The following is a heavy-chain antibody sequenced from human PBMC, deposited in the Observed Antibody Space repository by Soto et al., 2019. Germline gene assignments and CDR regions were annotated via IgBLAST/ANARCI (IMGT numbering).Heavy chain of an antibody. J-gene: IGHJ6*02. Sequence: XSVKVSCKASGYTFTSYYMHWVRQAPGQGLEWMGIINPSGGSTSYAQKFQGRVTMTRDTSTSTVYMELSSLRSEDTAVYYCARVGYSSSHSGYYYYGMDVWGQGTTVTVSS. CDR3: ARVGYSSSHSGYYYYGMDV. D-gene: IGHD6-13*01. CDR1: GYTFTSYY. CDR2: INPSGGST. V-gene: IGHV1-46*01.